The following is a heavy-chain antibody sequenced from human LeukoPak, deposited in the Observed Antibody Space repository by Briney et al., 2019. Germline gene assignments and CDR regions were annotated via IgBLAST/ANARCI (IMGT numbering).Heavy chain of an antibody. CDR2: IWYDGSNK. V-gene: IGHV3-33*01. CDR1: GFTFSSNG. CDR3: ARDRDYDYLDY. Sequence: PGGSLRLSCAASGFTFSSNGMHCVRQAPGKGLEWVAVIWYDGSNKYYADSVKGRFTISRDNSKNTLYLQMNILRAEDTAVYYCARDRDYDYLDYWGQGTLVTVSS. D-gene: IGHD5-12*01. J-gene: IGHJ4*02.